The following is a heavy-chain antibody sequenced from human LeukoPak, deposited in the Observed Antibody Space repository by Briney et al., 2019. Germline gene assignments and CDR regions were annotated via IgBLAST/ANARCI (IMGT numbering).Heavy chain of an antibody. D-gene: IGHD4-23*01. CDR3: AIDPLYRGNCFFDY. CDR1: GFTFSSYW. CDR2: IKLDGSEK. Sequence: GGSLRLSCAASGFTFSSYWMTWVRQAPGKGLEWVANIKLDGSEKYYVDSVKGRFTISRDNAKNSVYLQMNNLRAEDTAVYYCAIDPLYRGNCFFDYWGQGSLVTVSS. V-gene: IGHV3-7*01. J-gene: IGHJ4*02.